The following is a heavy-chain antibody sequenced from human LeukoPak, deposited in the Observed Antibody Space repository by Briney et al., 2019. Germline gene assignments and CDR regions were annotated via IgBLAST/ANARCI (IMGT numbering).Heavy chain of an antibody. CDR1: GGTFSSYA. D-gene: IGHD3-16*02. CDR3: ARGGLSGGALDY. V-gene: IGHV1-69*06. CDR2: IIPIFGTA. J-gene: IGHJ4*02. Sequence: GASVKVSCKASGGTFSSYAISWVRQAPGQGLEWMGRIIPIFGTANYAQKFQGRVTITADKSTSTAYMELSSLRSEDTAGYYCARGGLSGGALDYWAKGTLATVP.